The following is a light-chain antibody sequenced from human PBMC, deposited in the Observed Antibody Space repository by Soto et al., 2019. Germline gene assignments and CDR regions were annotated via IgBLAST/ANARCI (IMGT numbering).Light chain of an antibody. Sequence: DIQMTQSPTSLSASVGDRVTITCRASQGIRNFVAWYQQKPGKAPKLLIYAESTLQSGVPSRFSGSGSGTDFTLTINSLQPEDVATYSCQKYSSVPVFGPGTKVELK. CDR3: QKYSSVPV. CDR1: QGIRNF. J-gene: IGKJ3*01. CDR2: AES. V-gene: IGKV1-27*01.